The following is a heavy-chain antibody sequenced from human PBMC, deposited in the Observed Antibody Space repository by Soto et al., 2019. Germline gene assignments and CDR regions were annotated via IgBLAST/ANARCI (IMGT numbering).Heavy chain of an antibody. CDR3: ARVKSGNNWNDGAYWFDP. CDR1: GGSISSGGYY. V-gene: IGHV4-31*03. CDR2: IYYSGST. J-gene: IGHJ5*02. Sequence: PSETLSLTCTVSGGSISSGGYYWSWIRQHPGKGLEWIGYIYYSGSTYYNPSLKSRVTISVDTSKNQFSLKLSSVTAADTAVYYCARVKSGNNWNDGAYWFDPWGQGTLVTVSS. D-gene: IGHD1-1*01.